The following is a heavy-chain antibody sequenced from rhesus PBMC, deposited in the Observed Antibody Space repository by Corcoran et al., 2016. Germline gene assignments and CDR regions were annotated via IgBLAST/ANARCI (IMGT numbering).Heavy chain of an antibody. CDR3: VRHPEHANFEYRFPV. J-gene: IGHJ5-1*01. D-gene: IGHD4-17*01. CDR2: IGGSGGDT. CDR1: GYSISSGYG. V-gene: IGHV4-127*01. Sequence: QGQLQESGPGLVKPSETLSLPCSVSGYSISSGYGGSWIRQFTGKGLEWIGYIGGSGGDTKKNPSLRSRVTISKDTTKNQFSLTLTSVVAADTAVYYCVRHPEHANFEYRFPVWGAGVLVTVSS.